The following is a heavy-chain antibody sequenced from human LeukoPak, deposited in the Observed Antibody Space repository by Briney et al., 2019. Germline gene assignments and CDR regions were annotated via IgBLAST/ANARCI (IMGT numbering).Heavy chain of an antibody. CDR3: ARHGPRRDGYNYDY. V-gene: IGHV4-59*08. CDR1: GASIRSYY. Sequence: PSETLSLTCTVSGASIRSYYWSWIRQPPGKGLECIGYIYYTGSTNYNYNPSLKSRVTISVDTSKNQFSLKLSSVTAADTAVYYCARHGPRRDGYNYDYWGLGTLVTVSS. D-gene: IGHD5-24*01. CDR2: IYYTGSTNY. J-gene: IGHJ4*02.